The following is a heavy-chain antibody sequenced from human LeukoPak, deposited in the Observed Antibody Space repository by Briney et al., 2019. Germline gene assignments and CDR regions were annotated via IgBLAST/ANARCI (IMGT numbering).Heavy chain of an antibody. CDR3: AREGIAAAPAVD. Sequence: SETLSLTCAVYGGSLSGYYWSWIRQPPGKGLEWIGEINHSGSTNYNPSLKSRVTISVDTSKNQFSLKLSSVTAADTAVYYCAREGIAAAPAVDWGQGTLVTVSS. CDR2: INHSGST. V-gene: IGHV4-34*01. CDR1: GGSLSGYY. J-gene: IGHJ4*02. D-gene: IGHD6-13*01.